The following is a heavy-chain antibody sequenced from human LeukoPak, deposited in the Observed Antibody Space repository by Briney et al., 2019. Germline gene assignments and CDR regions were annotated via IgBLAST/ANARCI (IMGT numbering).Heavy chain of an antibody. CDR3: ARNFKYSSSWAFDY. CDR2: ISSSSIYI. Sequence: AGTRRLSCAASGLTFSSYGMNWVRQAPGNGLEWAASISSSSIYIYYADSVKGRFSISRDNGKNSLYLQMNSLRGEDTAVYYCARNFKYSSSWAFDYWGQGTLVSVS. V-gene: IGHV3-21*01. J-gene: IGHJ4*02. CDR1: GLTFSSYG. D-gene: IGHD6-13*01.